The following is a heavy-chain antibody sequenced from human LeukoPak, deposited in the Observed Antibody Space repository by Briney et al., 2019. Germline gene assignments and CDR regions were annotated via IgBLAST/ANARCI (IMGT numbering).Heavy chain of an antibody. CDR1: GGSISSYY. J-gene: IGHJ4*02. CDR2: IYYSGST. CDR3: ARGGSSGYYYG. V-gene: IGHV4-59*12. Sequence: SETLSLTCTVSGGSISSYYWSWIRQPPGKGLEWIGYIYYSGSTNYNPSLKSRVTMSVDTSKNQFSLKLTSMTAADTAVYYCARGGSSGYYYGWGQGTLVTASS. D-gene: IGHD3-22*01.